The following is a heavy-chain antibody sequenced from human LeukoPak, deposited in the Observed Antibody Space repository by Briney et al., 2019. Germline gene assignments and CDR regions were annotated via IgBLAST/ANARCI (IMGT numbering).Heavy chain of an antibody. D-gene: IGHD2-2*01. CDR3: ARDRYCSSTSCHSDTFDI. J-gene: IGHJ3*02. CDR2: ICSGGST. Sequence: GGSLRLSCAASGFTVSSNYMSWVRQAPGKGLEWVSVICSGGSTYYADSVKGRFTISRDNSKNTLYLQMNSLRAEDTAVYYCARDRYCSSTSCHSDTFDIWGQGTMVTVSS. V-gene: IGHV3-53*01. CDR1: GFTVSSNY.